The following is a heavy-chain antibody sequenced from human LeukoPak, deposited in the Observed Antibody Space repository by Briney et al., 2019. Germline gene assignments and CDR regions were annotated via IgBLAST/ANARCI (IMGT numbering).Heavy chain of an antibody. V-gene: IGHV1-8*01. Sequence: ASVKVSCKASGYTFTSYDINRVRQATGQGREWMGWMNPNSSNTGYAQKFQSRVTMTRNPYISTAYMELRSLRSEVTAVYYCARRRSSSWYVGGRNWFDPWGQGTLVTVSS. D-gene: IGHD6-13*01. J-gene: IGHJ5*02. CDR1: GYTFTSYD. CDR2: MNPNSSNT. CDR3: ARRRSSSWYVGGRNWFDP.